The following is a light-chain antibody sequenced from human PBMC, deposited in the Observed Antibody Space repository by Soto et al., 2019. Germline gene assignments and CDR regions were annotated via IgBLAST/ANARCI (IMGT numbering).Light chain of an antibody. J-gene: IGKJ1*01. V-gene: IGKV3-15*01. Sequence: EIVMTQSPATLSVSPGERATLSCRASQRVSSNLAWYQQKPGQAPRLLIYGASTRATGIPARFSGSGSETEFTLTISSLQSEDFAVYYCQQYNNWPPWTFGQGTNVEIK. CDR1: QRVSSN. CDR3: QQYNNWPPWT. CDR2: GAS.